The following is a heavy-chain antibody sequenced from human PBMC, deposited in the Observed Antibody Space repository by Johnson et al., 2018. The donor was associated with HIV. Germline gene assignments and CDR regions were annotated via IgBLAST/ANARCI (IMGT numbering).Heavy chain of an antibody. CDR1: GFTFSSYG. J-gene: IGHJ3*02. CDR2: ISYDGGNK. CDR3: AREGGDAFDI. Sequence: QVQLVESGGGVVQPGRSLRLSCAASGFTFSSYGMHWVRQAPGKVLEWVSVISYDGGNKYYADSVKGRFTISRDNSKNTLYLQMNSLRAEDTAVYYCAREGGDAFDIWGQGTMVTVSS. D-gene: IGHD1-26*01. V-gene: IGHV3-30*03.